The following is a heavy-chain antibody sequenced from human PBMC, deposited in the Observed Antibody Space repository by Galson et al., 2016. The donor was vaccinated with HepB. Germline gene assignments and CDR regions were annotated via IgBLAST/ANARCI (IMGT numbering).Heavy chain of an antibody. CDR3: ARAGVSNWPDFGS. V-gene: IGHV3-33*01. CDR1: GFHFSGYG. CDR2: IWFDGTYK. J-gene: IGHJ4*02. D-gene: IGHD6-13*01. Sequence: SLRLSCAASGFHFSGYGMHWVRQAPGKGLEWVALIWFDGTYKYYADSVRGRFTISRDDSMNTVFLQMNSLRAEDTAVYYCARAGVSNWPDFGSWGQGALGTAPS.